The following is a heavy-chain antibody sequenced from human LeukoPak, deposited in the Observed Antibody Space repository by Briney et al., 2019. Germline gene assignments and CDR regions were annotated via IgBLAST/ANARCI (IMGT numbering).Heavy chain of an antibody. J-gene: IGHJ6*02. D-gene: IGHD5-18*01. CDR2: ISYDGSNK. CDR3: AKVTAMVTFYYYGMDV. Sequence: GGSLRLSCAAPGFTFSSYGMHWVRQAPGKGLEWVAVISYDGSNKYYADSVKGRFTISRDNSKNTLYLQMNSLRAEDTAVYYCAKVTAMVTFYYYGMDVWGQGTTVTVSS. V-gene: IGHV3-30*18. CDR1: GFTFSSYG.